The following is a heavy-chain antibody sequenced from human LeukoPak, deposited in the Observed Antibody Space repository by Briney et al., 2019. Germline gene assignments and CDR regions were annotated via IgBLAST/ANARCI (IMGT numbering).Heavy chain of an antibody. CDR2: ISYDGSNK. J-gene: IGHJ4*02. V-gene: IGHV3-30*04. CDR3: AKDQGGWENYFDY. CDR1: GFTFSSYA. Sequence: GGSLRLSCAASGFTFSSYAMHWVRQAPGKGLEWVAVISYDGSNKYYADSVKGRFTISRDNSKNTLYLQMNSLRAEDTAVYYCAKDQGGWENYFDYWGQGTLVTVSS. D-gene: IGHD3-16*01.